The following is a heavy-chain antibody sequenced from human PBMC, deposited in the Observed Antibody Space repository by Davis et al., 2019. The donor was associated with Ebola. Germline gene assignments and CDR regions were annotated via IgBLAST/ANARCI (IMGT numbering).Heavy chain of an antibody. CDR3: ARIGYCSSTSCYMGAFDI. J-gene: IGHJ3*02. D-gene: IGHD2-2*02. V-gene: IGHV3-48*04. CDR2: ISSSSSTI. Sequence: PGGSLRLSCAASGFTFSSYSMNWVRQAPGKGLEWVSYISSSSSTIYYADSVKGRFTISRDNAKNSLYLQMNSLRAEDTAVYYCARIGYCSSTSCYMGAFDIWGQGTMVTVSS. CDR1: GFTFSSYS.